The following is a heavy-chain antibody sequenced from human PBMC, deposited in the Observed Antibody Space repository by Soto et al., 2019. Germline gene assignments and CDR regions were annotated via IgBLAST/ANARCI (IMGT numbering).Heavy chain of an antibody. CDR1: GGSISSGGYY. CDR2: IYYSGST. Sequence: SETLSLTCTVSGGSISSGGYYWSWIRQHPGKGLEWIGYIYYSGSTYYNPSLKSRVTISVDTSKNQFSLKLSSVTAADTAVYYCARDLKSSNWFDPWGQGTLVTVSS. J-gene: IGHJ5*02. CDR3: ARDLKSSNWFDP. V-gene: IGHV4-31*03.